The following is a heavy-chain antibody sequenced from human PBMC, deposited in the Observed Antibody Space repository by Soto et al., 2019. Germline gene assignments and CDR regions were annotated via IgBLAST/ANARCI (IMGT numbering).Heavy chain of an antibody. J-gene: IGHJ3*02. CDR2: IYYSGST. Sequence: SETLSLTCTVSGGSISSYYWSWIRQPPGKGLEWIGYIYYSGSTNYNPSLKSRVTISVDTSKSQFSLKLSSVTAADTGVYYCVRYDRINMKPYSPEGFHIWGQGTMVTVSS. D-gene: IGHD3-3*02. CDR1: GGSISSYY. CDR3: VRYDRINMKPYSPEGFHI. V-gene: IGHV4-59*08.